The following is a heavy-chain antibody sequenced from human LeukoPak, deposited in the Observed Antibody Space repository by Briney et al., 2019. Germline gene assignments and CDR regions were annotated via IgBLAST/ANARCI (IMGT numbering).Heavy chain of an antibody. V-gene: IGHV3-11*04. CDR3: ARGQYYDFWSGYYGVDY. Sequence: TGGSLRLSCAASGFTFSDYYMSWIRQAPGKGLEWVSYISSSGSTIYYADSVKGRFTISRDNAKNSLYLQMNSLRAEDTAVYYCARGQYYDFWSGYYGVDYWGQGTPVTVSS. CDR2: ISSSGSTI. D-gene: IGHD3-3*01. J-gene: IGHJ4*02. CDR1: GFTFSDYY.